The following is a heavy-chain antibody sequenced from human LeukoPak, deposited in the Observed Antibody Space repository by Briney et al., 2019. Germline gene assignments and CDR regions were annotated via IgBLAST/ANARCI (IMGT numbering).Heavy chain of an antibody. CDR1: GYTFTGYY. Sequence: ASVKVSCKASGYTFTGYYMHWVRQAPGQGLEWMGWINPNSGTNYAQKFQGRVTMTGDTSISTAYMELSRLRSDDTAAYYCARGKMNGDDFDYWGQGTLVTVSS. J-gene: IGHJ4*02. V-gene: IGHV1-2*02. CDR2: INPNSGT. D-gene: IGHD4-17*01. CDR3: ARGKMNGDDFDY.